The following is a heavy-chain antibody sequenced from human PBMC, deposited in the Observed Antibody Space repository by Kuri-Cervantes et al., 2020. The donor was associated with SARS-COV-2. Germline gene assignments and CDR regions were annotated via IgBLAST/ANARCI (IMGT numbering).Heavy chain of an antibody. CDR1: GFTFSSYG. Sequence: GGSLRLSCAASGFTFSSYGMHWVRQAPGKGLEWVAVIWYDGSNKYYADSVKGRFTISRDNSKNTLYLQMNSPRAEDTAVYYCAKDLRPAPFLDAFDIWGQGTMVTVSS. CDR2: IWYDGSNK. J-gene: IGHJ3*02. CDR3: AKDLRPAPFLDAFDI. V-gene: IGHV3-33*06. D-gene: IGHD2-2*01.